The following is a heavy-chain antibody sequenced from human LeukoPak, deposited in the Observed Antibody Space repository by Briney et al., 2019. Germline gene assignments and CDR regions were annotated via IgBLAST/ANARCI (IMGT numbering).Heavy chain of an antibody. CDR1: GSTFSSYS. CDR3: ARDNVDTAMENDY. Sequence: GGSLRLSCAASGSTFSSYSMNWVRQAPGKGLEWVSSISSSSSYIYYADSVKGRFTISRDNAKNSLYLQMNSLRAEDTAVYYCARDNVDTAMENDYWGQGTLVTVSS. J-gene: IGHJ4*02. D-gene: IGHD5-18*01. V-gene: IGHV3-21*01. CDR2: ISSSSSYI.